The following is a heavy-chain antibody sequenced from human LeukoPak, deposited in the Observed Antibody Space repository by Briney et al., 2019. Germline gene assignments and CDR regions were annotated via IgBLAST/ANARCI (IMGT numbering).Heavy chain of an antibody. CDR1: GYSISSGYY. CDR2: IYHSGST. Sequence: SETLSLTCAVSGYSISSGYYWGWIQQPPGKGLEWIGNIYHSGSTYYNPSLRSRVTISVDTSKNQFSLKLSSVTAADTAVYYCARAGIGIRYYMDVWGKGTTVTVSS. V-gene: IGHV4-38-2*01. CDR3: ARAGIGIRYYMDV. J-gene: IGHJ6*03. D-gene: IGHD3-10*01.